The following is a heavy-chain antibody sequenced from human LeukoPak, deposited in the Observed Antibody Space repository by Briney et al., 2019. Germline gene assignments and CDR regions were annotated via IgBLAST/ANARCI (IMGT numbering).Heavy chain of an antibody. V-gene: IGHV3-23*01. D-gene: IGHD2-2*01. CDR3: AKVGARGCSSSTCFIY. CDR1: GYTFRSYA. J-gene: IGHJ4*02. Sequence: GGSLRLSCAASGYTFRSYAMSWVRQAPGKGLEWVSAISGSGDTTYYADSVKGRFTISRDNSKNTLYLQMNSLRPEDTAVYYCAKVGARGCSSSTCFIYWGQGTLVTVSS. CDR2: ISGSGDTT.